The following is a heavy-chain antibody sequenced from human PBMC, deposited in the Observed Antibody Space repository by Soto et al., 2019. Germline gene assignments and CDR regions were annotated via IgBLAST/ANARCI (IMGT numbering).Heavy chain of an antibody. CDR2: ISYDGSNK. CDR3: ARARYSYGYPLYYYGMDV. J-gene: IGHJ6*02. D-gene: IGHD5-18*01. V-gene: IGHV3-30-3*01. CDR1: GFTFSSNA. Sequence: GGSLRLSCAASGFTFSSNAMHWVRQAPGKGLEWVAVISYDGSNKYYADSVKGRFTISRDNSKNTLYLQMNSLRAEDTAVYYCARARYSYGYPLYYYGMDVWGQGTTVTVSS.